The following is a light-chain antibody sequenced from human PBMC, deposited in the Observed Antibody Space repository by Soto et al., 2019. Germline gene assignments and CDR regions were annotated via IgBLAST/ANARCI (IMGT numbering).Light chain of an antibody. CDR2: RTS. V-gene: IGKV3-15*01. CDR1: QGIGDT. Sequence: EVVMTQSPATLSVSPGEGATLSCRASQGIGDTLAWYQHKPGQPPRLLMFRTSSRATGFPARFSGSGSGTEFNLTISSLQSEDFGVYYCQQYNNWPRATFGGGTKVDIK. CDR3: QQYNNWPRAT. J-gene: IGKJ4*01.